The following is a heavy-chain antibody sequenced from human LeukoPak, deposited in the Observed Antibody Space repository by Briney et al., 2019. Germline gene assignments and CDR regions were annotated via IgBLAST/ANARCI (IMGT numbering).Heavy chain of an antibody. Sequence: GGSLRLSCAASGFTFSRYAMSWVRQAPGKGLEWVSAISGSGTSTYYADSVKGRLTISRDNSKNTLYLQMNSLRAEDTAVYYCAKGPIVAQDYWGQGTLVTVSS. V-gene: IGHV3-23*01. CDR2: ISGSGTST. CDR3: AKGPIVAQDY. CDR1: GFTFSRYA. J-gene: IGHJ4*02. D-gene: IGHD5-12*01.